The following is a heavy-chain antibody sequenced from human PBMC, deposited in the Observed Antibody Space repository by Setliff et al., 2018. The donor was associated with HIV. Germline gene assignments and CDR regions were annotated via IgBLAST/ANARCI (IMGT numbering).Heavy chain of an antibody. Sequence: GGSLRLSCAASGFTFSDHYMDWVRQAPGKGLEWVGRTRNKANSYTTEYAASVKDRSTISRDNSKSIAYLQMNTLRSDDTAVYYCARGKSGFETTGIDYGMDLWGQGTTVTVS. V-gene: IGHV3-72*01. D-gene: IGHD1-1*01. CDR3: ARGKSGFETTGIDYGMDL. J-gene: IGHJ6*02. CDR1: GFTFSDHY. CDR2: TRNKANSYTT.